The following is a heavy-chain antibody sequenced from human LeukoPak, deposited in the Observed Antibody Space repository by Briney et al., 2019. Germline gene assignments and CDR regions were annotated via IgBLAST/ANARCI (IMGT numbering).Heavy chain of an antibody. CDR2: IWYDGSNK. Sequence: GGSLRLSRAASGFTFSSYGMHWVRQAPGMGLEWVAVIWYDGSNKYYADSVKGRFTISRDNSKNTLYLQMNSLRAEDTAVYYCARDRYYYDSSGYYSSQYYFDYWGQGTLVTVSS. CDR3: ARDRYYYDSSGYYSSQYYFDY. J-gene: IGHJ4*02. V-gene: IGHV3-33*01. CDR1: GFTFSSYG. D-gene: IGHD3-22*01.